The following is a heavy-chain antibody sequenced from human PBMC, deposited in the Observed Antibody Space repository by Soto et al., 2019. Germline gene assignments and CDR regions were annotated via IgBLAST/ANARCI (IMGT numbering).Heavy chain of an antibody. Sequence: PSESLSVTCPVSAGSISSYYSSWIRQPPGKGLEWIGYIYYSGSTNYNPSLKSRVTISVDTSKNQFSLKLSSVTAADTAVYYCARGALRWSTSWDFDYWGQGILVTVS. CDR3: ARGALRWSTSWDFDY. D-gene: IGHD4-17*01. J-gene: IGHJ4*02. CDR1: AGSISSYY. V-gene: IGHV4-59*01. CDR2: IYYSGST.